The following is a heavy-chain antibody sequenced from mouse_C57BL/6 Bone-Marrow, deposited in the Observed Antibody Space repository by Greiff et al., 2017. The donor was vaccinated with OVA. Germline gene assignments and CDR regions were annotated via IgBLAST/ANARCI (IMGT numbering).Heavy chain of an antibody. V-gene: IGHV2-2*01. CDR2: IWSGGST. CDR3: ARNYPDAMDY. CDR1: GFSLTSYG. Sequence: VQLQQSGPGLVQPSQSLSITCTVSGFSLTSYGVHWVRQSPGKGLEWLGVIWSGGSTDYNAAFISRLSISKDNSKSQVFFKMNSLQADDTAIYYCARNYPDAMDYWGQVTSVTVSS. J-gene: IGHJ4*01.